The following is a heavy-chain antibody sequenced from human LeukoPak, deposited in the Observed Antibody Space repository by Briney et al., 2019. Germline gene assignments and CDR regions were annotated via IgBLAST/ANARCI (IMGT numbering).Heavy chain of an antibody. J-gene: IGHJ6*03. Sequence: ASVKVSCKASGRTFSSYAISWVRQAPGQGLEWMGGIIPIFGTANYAQKFQGRVTITADESTSTAYMELSSLRSEDTAVYYCARHVVADYYGSGSYYYYYYYMDVWGKGTTVTISS. V-gene: IGHV1-69*13. CDR1: GRTFSSYA. CDR3: ARHVVADYYGSGSYYYYYYYMDV. D-gene: IGHD3-10*01. CDR2: IIPIFGTA.